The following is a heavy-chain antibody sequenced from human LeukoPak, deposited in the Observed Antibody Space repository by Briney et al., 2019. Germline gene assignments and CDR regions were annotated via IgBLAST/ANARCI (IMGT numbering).Heavy chain of an antibody. Sequence: GGSLRLSCAASGFTFSSYSMNWVRQAPGKGLEWAGLKGLEWVGRIKSKADGETTDYAAPVKGRFTISRDDSKNTVYLQIDSLKTEDTAVYYCCTGGYYLDYWGQGTQVTVSS. CDR2: IKSKADGETT. J-gene: IGHJ4*02. V-gene: IGHV3-15*01. CDR1: GFTFSSYS. CDR3: CTGGYYLDY. D-gene: IGHD3-22*01.